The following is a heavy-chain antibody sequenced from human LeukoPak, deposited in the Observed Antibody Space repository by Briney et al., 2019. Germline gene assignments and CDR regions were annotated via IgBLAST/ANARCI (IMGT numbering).Heavy chain of an antibody. V-gene: IGHV4-34*01. CDR2: INHSGST. Sequence: SETLSLTCAVYGGSFSGYYWSWIRQPPGKGLEWIGEINHSGSTNYNPSLESRVTISVDTSKNQFSLKLSSVTAADTAVYYCARGRRHYYYYYGMDVWGQGTTVTVSS. CDR1: GGSFSGYY. J-gene: IGHJ6*02. CDR3: ARGRRHYYYYYGMDV.